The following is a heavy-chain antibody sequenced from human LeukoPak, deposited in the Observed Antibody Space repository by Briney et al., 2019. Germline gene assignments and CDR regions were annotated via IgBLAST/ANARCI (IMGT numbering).Heavy chain of an antibody. CDR3: AKKRYYGSGSYQLDY. D-gene: IGHD3-10*01. Sequence: GGSLRLSCAASGFTFSSYGMHWVRHAPGKGLEWVAFIRYDGSNKYYADSVKGRFTISRDNSKNTLYLQMNSLRAEGTAVYYCAKKRYYGSGSYQLDYWGQGTLVTVSS. CDR1: GFTFSSYG. V-gene: IGHV3-30*02. CDR2: IRYDGSNK. J-gene: IGHJ4*02.